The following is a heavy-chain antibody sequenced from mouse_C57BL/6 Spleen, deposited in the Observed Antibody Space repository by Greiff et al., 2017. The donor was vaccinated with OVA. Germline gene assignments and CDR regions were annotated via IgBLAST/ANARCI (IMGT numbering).Heavy chain of an antibody. Sequence: EVQLVESGGGLVQPGGSLKLSCAASGFTFSDYYMYWVRQTPEKRLEWVAYISNGGGSTYYPDTVKGRFTISRDNAKNTLYLQMSRLKSEDTAMYYCARHGDYYGSSGYAMDYWGQGTSVTVSS. CDR1: GFTFSDYY. CDR2: ISNGGGST. V-gene: IGHV5-12*01. D-gene: IGHD1-1*01. J-gene: IGHJ4*01. CDR3: ARHGDYYGSSGYAMDY.